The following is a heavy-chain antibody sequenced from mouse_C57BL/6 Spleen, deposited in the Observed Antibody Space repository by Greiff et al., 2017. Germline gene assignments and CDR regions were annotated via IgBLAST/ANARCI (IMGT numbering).Heavy chain of an antibody. J-gene: IGHJ2*01. CDR2: IYPGSGST. D-gene: IGHD4-1*02. V-gene: IGHV1-55*01. Sequence: QVQLQQPGAELVKPGASVKMSCKASGYTFTSYWITWVKQRPGQGLEWIGDIYPGSGSTNYNEKLKSKATLTVDTSSSTAYMQLSSLPSEDSAVYYCAREGRSSNWADYWGQGTTLTVSS. CDR1: GYTFTSYW. CDR3: AREGRSSNWADY.